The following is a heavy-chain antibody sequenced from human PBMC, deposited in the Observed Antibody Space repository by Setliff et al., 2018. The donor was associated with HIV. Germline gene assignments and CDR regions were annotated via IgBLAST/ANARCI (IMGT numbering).Heavy chain of an antibody. Sequence: SETLSLTCTVSGGSLSSGYDYWTWIRQPAGKGLEWIGRIFTSGTINTNLSLRSRVTMSVDTSKNRIYLKMNSVTAADTAVYYCATDVGATNRFDYWGQGILVTVSS. CDR2: IFTSGTI. D-gene: IGHD1-26*01. V-gene: IGHV4-61*02. J-gene: IGHJ4*02. CDR1: GGSLSSGYDY. CDR3: ATDVGATNRFDY.